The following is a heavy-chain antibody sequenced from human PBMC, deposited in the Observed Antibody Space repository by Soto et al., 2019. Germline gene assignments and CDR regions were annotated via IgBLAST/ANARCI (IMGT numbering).Heavy chain of an antibody. Sequence: WASVKVSCKASGYTFTGYYMHWVRQAPGQGLEWMGWINPNSGGTNYAQKFQGRVTMTRDTSISTAYMELSRLRSDDTAVYYCARDLDSSSSNWFDPWGQGTLVTVSS. CDR1: GYTFTGYY. J-gene: IGHJ5*02. D-gene: IGHD6-6*01. V-gene: IGHV1-2*02. CDR3: ARDLDSSSSNWFDP. CDR2: INPNSGGT.